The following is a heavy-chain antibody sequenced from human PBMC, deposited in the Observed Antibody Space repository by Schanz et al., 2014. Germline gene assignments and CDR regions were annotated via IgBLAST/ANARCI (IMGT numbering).Heavy chain of an antibody. Sequence: EVQLLESGGGLVQPGGSLRLSCAASGFTFSSYAMSWVRQAPGKGLEWVSALSGSGGSTYYADSVKGLFTISRDNSKNTLYLQMNSLRAEDTAVYYCAKQIHYDIWTVTRNWGQGTLVTVSS. CDR3: AKQIHYDIWTVTRN. D-gene: IGHD3-9*01. J-gene: IGHJ4*02. CDR2: LSGSGGST. V-gene: IGHV3-23*01. CDR1: GFTFSSYA.